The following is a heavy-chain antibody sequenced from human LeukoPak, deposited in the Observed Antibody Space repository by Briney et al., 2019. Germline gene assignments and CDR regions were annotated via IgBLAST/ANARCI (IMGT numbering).Heavy chain of an antibody. D-gene: IGHD1-14*01. CDR3: ARPDKVVRYDINYFDY. V-gene: IGHV3-23*01. CDR1: GFTFSSYT. J-gene: IGHJ4*02. CDR2: ISGGGGSA. Sequence: GGSLRLSCAASGFTFSSYTMSWVRQAPAKGLQWVSAISGGGGSAYYADSVKGRFTISRDNSKNTLYLQMNSLRAEDTAVYYCARPDKVVRYDINYFDYWGQGTLVTVSS.